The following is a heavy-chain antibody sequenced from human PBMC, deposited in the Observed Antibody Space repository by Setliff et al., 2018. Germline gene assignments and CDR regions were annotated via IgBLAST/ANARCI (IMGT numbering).Heavy chain of an antibody. CDR2: IHTGGGSA. J-gene: IGHJ4*02. V-gene: IGHV1-46*01. CDR1: GYSFTGYY. Sequence: ASVKVSCKASGYSFTGYYMHWVRQAPGQGLEWMGIIHTGGGSASYAQKFQGRVAMTSDTSTSTVYMEVNSVRSDDTAIYYCARGGMAAAGRKGVFEHWGQGTLVTVSS. CDR3: ARGGMAAAGRKGVFEH. D-gene: IGHD6-13*01.